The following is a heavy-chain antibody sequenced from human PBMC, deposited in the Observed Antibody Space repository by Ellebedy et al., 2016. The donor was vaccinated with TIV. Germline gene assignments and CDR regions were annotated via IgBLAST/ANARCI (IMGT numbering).Heavy chain of an antibody. D-gene: IGHD2-2*01. V-gene: IGHV5-51*01. J-gene: IGHJ4*02. CDR1: GYSFPTYW. CDR3: ARQAWDIVVVPAAMLDY. CDR2: IYPGDSDT. Sequence: NVSCKASGYSFPTYWIGWVRQMPGKGLEWMGIIYPGDSDTRYSPAFQAQVTISADKSISTAYLQWGSLKASDTAMYYCARQAWDIVVVPAAMLDYWGQGTLVTVSS.